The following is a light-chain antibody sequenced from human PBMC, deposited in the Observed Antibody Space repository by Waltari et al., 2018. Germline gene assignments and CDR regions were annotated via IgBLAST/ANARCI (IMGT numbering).Light chain of an antibody. V-gene: IGKV3-11*01. CDR2: DAS. CDR3: QQRSNWPRAT. J-gene: IGKJ2*01. CDR1: QSVSSY. Sequence: EIVLTQSPATLSLSPGKRATLSCRAGQSVSSYLAWYQQKPGQAPRLLIYDASNRATGIPAMFSGSGSATDFTLTFSSLVPEDFAVYYCQQRSNWPRATFGQGTKLEI.